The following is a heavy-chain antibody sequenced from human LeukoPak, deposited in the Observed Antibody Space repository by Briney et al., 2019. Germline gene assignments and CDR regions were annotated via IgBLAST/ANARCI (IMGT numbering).Heavy chain of an antibody. CDR1: GFTFSSYS. D-gene: IGHD3-22*01. V-gene: IGHV3-48*04. J-gene: IGHJ4*02. CDR2: ISSSSTI. Sequence: GGSLRLSCAASGFTFSSYSIDWVRQAPGKGLEWLSYISSSSTIYYADSVKGRFTISRDNAKNSVYLQMNSLRAEDTAVYYCARVWSSGYTKDYWGQGTLDTVSS. CDR3: ARVWSSGYTKDY.